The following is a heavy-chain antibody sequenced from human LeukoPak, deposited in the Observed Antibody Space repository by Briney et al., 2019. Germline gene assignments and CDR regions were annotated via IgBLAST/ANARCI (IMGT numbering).Heavy chain of an antibody. J-gene: IGHJ5*02. V-gene: IGHV3-21*06. D-gene: IGHD3-3*01. CDR2: ISSSSSSYI. CDR3: ARERQWGSGYYTKYNWLDP. CDR1: GFTFSSYS. Sequence: PGGSLRLSCAASGFTFSSYSMNWVRQAPGKGLEWVSSISSSSSSYISYADSVKGRFTISRDNAKNSLYLQMNSLRAEDTAVYYCARERQWGSGYYTKYNWLDPWGQGTLVTVSS.